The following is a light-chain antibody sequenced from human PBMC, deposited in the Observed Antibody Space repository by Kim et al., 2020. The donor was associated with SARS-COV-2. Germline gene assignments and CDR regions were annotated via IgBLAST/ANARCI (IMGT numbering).Light chain of an antibody. CDR1: SSDVGTYKL. J-gene: IGLJ1*01. Sequence: GQSITISCTGTSSDVGTYKLVSWYRQDPGKAPKLMIYDVIERPSGVSDRFSGSKSGNTASLTISGLQAEDEADYYCCSYVGGSRFVFGTGTKVTVL. CDR3: CSYVGGSRFV. V-gene: IGLV2-23*02. CDR2: DVI.